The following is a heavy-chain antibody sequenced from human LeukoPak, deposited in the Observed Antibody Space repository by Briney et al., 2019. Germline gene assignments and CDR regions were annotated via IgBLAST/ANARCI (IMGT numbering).Heavy chain of an antibody. CDR3: AKGGDTVKGYSYGRPFDY. CDR2: INQDGSEI. V-gene: IGHV3-7*03. CDR1: GFTFSNYW. J-gene: IGHJ4*02. D-gene: IGHD5-18*01. Sequence: GGSLRLSCAASGFTFSNYWMSWVRQAPGKGLEWLANINQDGSEIYYVDSVKGRFTISRDNGKNSLYLQMNSLRAEDTALYYCAKGGDTVKGYSYGRPFDYWGQGTLVTVSS.